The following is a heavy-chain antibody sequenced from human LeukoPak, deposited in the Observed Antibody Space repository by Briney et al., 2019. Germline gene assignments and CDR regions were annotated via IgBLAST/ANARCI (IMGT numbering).Heavy chain of an antibody. V-gene: IGHV3-48*01. CDR1: GFTFNTYA. J-gene: IGHJ4*02. Sequence: GGSLRLSCVASGFTFNTYAMNWVRQAPGKGLEWVTYISSSSSTIYYADSVRGRFAISRDNARKSLYLQMNSLRAEGTAVYYCAREEGRFDYWGQGTLVTVSS. CDR2: ISSSSSTI. CDR3: AREEGRFDY.